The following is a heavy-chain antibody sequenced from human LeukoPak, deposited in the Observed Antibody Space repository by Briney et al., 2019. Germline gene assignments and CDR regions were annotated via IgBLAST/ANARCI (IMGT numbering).Heavy chain of an antibody. J-gene: IGHJ4*02. V-gene: IGHV3-21*01. Sequence: GGSLRLSCAASGFTFSSYSMNWVRQDPGKGLEWVSSISSSSCYIYYADSVKGRFTISRDNAKNSLYLQMNSLRAEDTAVYYCARDRLRYDILTGYYSYWGQGTLVTVSS. CDR2: ISSSSCYI. D-gene: IGHD3-9*01. CDR3: ARDRLRYDILTGYYSY. CDR1: GFTFSSYS.